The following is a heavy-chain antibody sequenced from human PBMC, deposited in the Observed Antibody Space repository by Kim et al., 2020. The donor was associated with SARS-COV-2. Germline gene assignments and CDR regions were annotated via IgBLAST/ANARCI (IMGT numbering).Heavy chain of an antibody. D-gene: IGHD3-9*01. Sequence: SETLSLTCTVSGGSISSGGYYWSWIRQHPGKGLEWIGYIYYSGSTYYNPSLKSRVTISVDTSKNQFSLKLSSVTAADTAVYYCAREGFDILTGYTHPFFDLWGRGTLVTVSS. J-gene: IGHJ2*01. CDR1: GGSISSGGYY. CDR2: IYYSGST. V-gene: IGHV4-31*03. CDR3: AREGFDILTGYTHPFFDL.